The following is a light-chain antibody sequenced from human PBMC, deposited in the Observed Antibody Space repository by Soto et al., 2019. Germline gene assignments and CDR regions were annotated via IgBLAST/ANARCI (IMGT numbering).Light chain of an antibody. CDR3: QQRTNWPPLT. J-gene: IGKJ4*01. CDR1: QSVSSY. CDR2: DAS. Sequence: EIVLTQSPATLSLSPGERATLSCRASQSVSSYLAWYQQKPGQAPRLLIYDASNRATGIPARFSGSGSGTDFPLPISSLEPEDFAVYYCQQRTNWPPLTFGGGTKGEIK. V-gene: IGKV3-11*01.